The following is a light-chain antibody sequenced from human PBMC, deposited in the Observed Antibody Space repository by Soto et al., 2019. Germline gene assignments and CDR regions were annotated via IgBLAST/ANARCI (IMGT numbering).Light chain of an antibody. CDR1: SSDIGDYAY. CDR2: EVS. Sequence: QSVLTQPASVSGSPGQSITISCTGSSSDIGDYAYVSWYQQHPDKAPKLMIYEVSNRPSGVSNRFSGSKSGNTASLTISGLLAEHEADYYCSSYTSSNSILFGGGAK. CDR3: SSYTSSNSIL. V-gene: IGLV2-14*01. J-gene: IGLJ3*02.